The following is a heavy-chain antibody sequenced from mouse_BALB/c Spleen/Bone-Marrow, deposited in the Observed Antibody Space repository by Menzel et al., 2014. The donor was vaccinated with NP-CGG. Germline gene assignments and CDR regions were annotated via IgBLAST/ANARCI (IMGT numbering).Heavy chain of an antibody. CDR2: IYPSDSYT. J-gene: IGHJ2*01. CDR3: TRSGYGSSSLDY. CDR1: GYTFTSYW. D-gene: IGHD1-1*01. Sequence: VQLQQSGAELVRPGASVKLSCKASGYTFTSYWINWVKQRPGQGLEWIGNIYPSDSYTNYNQKFKDKATLTVDESSSTAYMQLSSPTSEDSAVYYCTRSGYGSSSLDYWGQGTTLTVSS. V-gene: IGHV1-69*02.